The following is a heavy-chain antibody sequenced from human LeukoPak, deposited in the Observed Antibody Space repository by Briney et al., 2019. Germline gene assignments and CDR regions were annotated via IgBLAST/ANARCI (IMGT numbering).Heavy chain of an antibody. Sequence: GGSLRLSCAASGFTFSSYPLHWVRQAPGKGLEWVTLISYDGSKIYYTDSVKGRFTISRDNSKNTLYLQMNSLRAEDTAVYYCARESGWGLPHAFDFWGQGTMVTVSS. J-gene: IGHJ3*01. CDR2: ISYDGSKI. D-gene: IGHD3-3*01. CDR3: ARESGWGLPHAFDF. CDR1: GFTFSSYP. V-gene: IGHV3-30-3*01.